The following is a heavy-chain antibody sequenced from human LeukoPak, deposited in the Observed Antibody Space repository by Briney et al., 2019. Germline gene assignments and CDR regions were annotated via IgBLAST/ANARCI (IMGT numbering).Heavy chain of an antibody. J-gene: IGHJ3*02. CDR1: GFIPGDYV. CDR2: ISWNRGSI. V-gene: IGHV3-9*02. Sequence: GRSLRLSCEASGFIPGDYVMHWVRQAPGKGLEWVASISWNRGSIGYADSVKGRFTISRDNAKNSLYLQMNSLRAEDTALYYCARVFRAFDIWGQGTMVTVSS. D-gene: IGHD2-21*01. CDR3: ARVFRAFDI.